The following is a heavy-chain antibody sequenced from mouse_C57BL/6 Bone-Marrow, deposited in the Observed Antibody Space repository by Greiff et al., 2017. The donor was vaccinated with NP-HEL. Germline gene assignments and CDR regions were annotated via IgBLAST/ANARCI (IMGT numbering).Heavy chain of an antibody. D-gene: IGHD1-1*01. Sequence: QVHVKQSGAELVRPGTSVKVSCKASGYAFTNYLIEWVKPRPGQGLEWIGVINPGSGGTNYNEKFKGKATLTADKSSSTAYMQLNSLTSEDSAVYFCARELRWYFDVWGTGTTVTVSS. V-gene: IGHV1-54*01. J-gene: IGHJ1*03. CDR1: GYAFTNYL. CDR3: ARELRWYFDV. CDR2: INPGSGGT.